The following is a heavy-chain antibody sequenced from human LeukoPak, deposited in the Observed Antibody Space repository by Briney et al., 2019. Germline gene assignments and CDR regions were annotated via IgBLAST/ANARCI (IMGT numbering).Heavy chain of an antibody. CDR1: GGSISSSSYY. Sequence: SETLSLTRTVSGGSISSSSYYWGWIRQPPGKGLEWIGSIYYSGSTYYNPSLKSRVTISVDTSKNQFSLKLSSVTAADTAVYYCISARINSSGYYCFDYWGQGTLVTVSS. CDR2: IYYSGST. D-gene: IGHD3-22*01. CDR3: ISARINSSGYYCFDY. V-gene: IGHV4-39*07. J-gene: IGHJ4*02.